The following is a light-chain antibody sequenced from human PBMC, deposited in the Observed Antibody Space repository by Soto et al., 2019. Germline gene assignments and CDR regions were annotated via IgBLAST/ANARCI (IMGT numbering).Light chain of an antibody. Sequence: QSVLTQSPSASASLGASVKLTCTLSSGHSRYAIAWHQQQPEKGPRYLMKLNSDGSHSKGDGIPDRFSGSSSGAERYLTISSLQSEDEADYYCQTWGTGIKGVFGGGTQLTVL. CDR2: LNSDGSH. CDR1: SGHSRYA. CDR3: QTWGTGIKGV. V-gene: IGLV4-69*01. J-gene: IGLJ2*01.